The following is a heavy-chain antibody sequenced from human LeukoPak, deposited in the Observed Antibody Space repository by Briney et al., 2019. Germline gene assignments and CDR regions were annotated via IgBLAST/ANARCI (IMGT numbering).Heavy chain of an antibody. CDR2: IKSDGSST. J-gene: IGHJ4*02. Sequence: GGSLRLSCAASGFTFSTYWMHWVRQAPGKGLVWVSRIKSDGSSTSYADSVKGRFTISRDNAKNSLYLQMNSLRAEDTAVYYCARVSLGYRGTYFFDYWGQGTLVTVSS. CDR3: ARVSLGYRGTYFFDY. D-gene: IGHD1-1*01. V-gene: IGHV3-74*01. CDR1: GFTFSTYW.